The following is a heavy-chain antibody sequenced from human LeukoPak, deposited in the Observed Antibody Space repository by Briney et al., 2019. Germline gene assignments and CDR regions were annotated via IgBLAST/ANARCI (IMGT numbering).Heavy chain of an antibody. CDR1: GFTFSSYW. Sequence: GGSLRLSCAASGFTFSSYWMHWVRQAPGKVLVWVSRINSDGSSTSYADSVRGRFTISRDNAKNTLYLQMNSLRAEDTAVYYCARAEYSYGSTGQGFDYWGQGTLVTVSS. CDR2: INSDGSST. V-gene: IGHV3-74*01. D-gene: IGHD5-18*01. CDR3: ARAEYSYGSTGQGFDY. J-gene: IGHJ4*02.